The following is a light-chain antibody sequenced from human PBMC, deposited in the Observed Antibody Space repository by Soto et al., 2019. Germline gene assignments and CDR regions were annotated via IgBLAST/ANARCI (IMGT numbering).Light chain of an antibody. CDR3: QQYGSSPEIS. Sequence: DIVLTQSPGTLSLSPGERATLSCRASQTISDNYLAWYQQKPCQSPRLLISVASIRAPGIPDRFSGSGSETDFTLTISRLEPEDFAFYYCQQYGSSPEISFGPGTKVDIK. J-gene: IGKJ3*01. CDR2: VAS. CDR1: QTISDNY. V-gene: IGKV3-20*01.